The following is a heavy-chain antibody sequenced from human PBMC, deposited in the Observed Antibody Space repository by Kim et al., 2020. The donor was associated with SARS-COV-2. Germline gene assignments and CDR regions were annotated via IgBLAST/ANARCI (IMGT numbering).Heavy chain of an antibody. J-gene: IGHJ6*02. CDR1: GFTFSSYG. V-gene: IGHV3-33*08. CDR2: IWYDGSNK. CDR3: AREWGYDILTGFYGMDV. Sequence: GGSLRLSCAASGFTFSSYGMHWVRQAPGKGLEWVAVIWYDGSNKYYADSVKGRFTISRDNSKNTLYLQMNSLRAEDTAVYYCAREWGYDILTGFYGMDVWGQGTTVTVSS. D-gene: IGHD3-9*01.